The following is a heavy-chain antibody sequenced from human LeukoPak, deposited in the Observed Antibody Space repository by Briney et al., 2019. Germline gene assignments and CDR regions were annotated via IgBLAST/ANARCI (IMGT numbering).Heavy chain of an antibody. J-gene: IGHJ4*02. Sequence: GGSLRLSCAASGFTFSIYAISWVRQAPGKGLEWVSGISGSGGSTYYADSVKGRFTISRDNSKNTLYLQMNSLRAEDTAVYYCAKALGSGWLPHDYWGQGTLVTVSS. V-gene: IGHV3-23*01. CDR2: ISGSGGST. CDR1: GFTFSIYA. D-gene: IGHD6-19*01. CDR3: AKALGSGWLPHDY.